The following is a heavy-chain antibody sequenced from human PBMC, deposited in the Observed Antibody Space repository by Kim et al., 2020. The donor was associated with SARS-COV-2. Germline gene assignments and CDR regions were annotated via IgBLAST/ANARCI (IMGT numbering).Heavy chain of an antibody. Sequence: ASVKVSCKASGYTFTSYAMNWVRQAPGQGLEWLGWINTNTGNPTYAQGFTGRFVFSLDTSVSTAYLQISSLKAEDTAVYYCARDFGQQLSRHYYYSMDVWGQGTTFTVS. D-gene: IGHD6-13*01. J-gene: IGHJ6*02. CDR1: GYTFTSYA. CDR3: ARDFGQQLSRHYYYSMDV. CDR2: INTNTGNP. V-gene: IGHV7-4-1*02.